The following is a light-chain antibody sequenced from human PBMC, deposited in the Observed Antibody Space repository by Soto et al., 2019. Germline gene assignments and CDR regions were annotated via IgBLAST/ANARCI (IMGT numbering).Light chain of an antibody. CDR3: PQYGISVPWT. CDR2: GTS. J-gene: IGKJ1*01. V-gene: IGKV3-20*01. Sequence: EIVLTQSPGTLSLSPGESATLSCRASQSLSSAYLAWYQQKPGQAPRLLIHGTSSRATGISDRFSGSGSGTDFTLTITRLQPEDFAVYYCPQYGISVPWTFGQGTKVEI. CDR1: QSLSSAY.